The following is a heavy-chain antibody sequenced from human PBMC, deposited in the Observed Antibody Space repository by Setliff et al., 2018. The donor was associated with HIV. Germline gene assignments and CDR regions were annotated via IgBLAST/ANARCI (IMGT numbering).Heavy chain of an antibody. Sequence: GASVKVSCKASGYSFVSYGISWVRQAPGQGLEWLGWITTYNSRTSHAQKLQGRVTMTTDASTSTAYMELRSLRSDDTAVYYCARGSKRWLQFDFFDYWGQGTLVTVSS. J-gene: IGHJ4*02. CDR1: GYSFVSYG. D-gene: IGHD5-12*01. V-gene: IGHV1-18*01. CDR2: ITTYNSRT. CDR3: ARGSKRWLQFDFFDY.